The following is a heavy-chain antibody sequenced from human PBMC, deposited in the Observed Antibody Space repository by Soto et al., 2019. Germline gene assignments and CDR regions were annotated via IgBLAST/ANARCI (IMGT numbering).Heavy chain of an antibody. J-gene: IGHJ4*02. V-gene: IGHV3-33*01. CDR3: ARDRGTVVTPTHPLFDY. D-gene: IGHD2-15*01. CDR2: IWYDGSNK. CDR1: GFTFSSYG. Sequence: QVQLVESGGGVVQPGRSLRLSCAASGFTFSSYGMHWVRQAPGKGLEWVAVIWYDGSNKYYADSVKGRFTISRDNSKNTLYLQKNSLRAEDTAVYYCARDRGTVVTPTHPLFDYWGQGTLVTVSS.